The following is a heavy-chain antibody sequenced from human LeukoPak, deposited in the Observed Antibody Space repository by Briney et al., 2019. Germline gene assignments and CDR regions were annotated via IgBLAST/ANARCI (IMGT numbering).Heavy chain of an antibody. J-gene: IGHJ4*02. V-gene: IGHV3-33*01. CDR3: AREDLGYCSSTSCYYDY. CDR2: IWYDGSNK. D-gene: IGHD2-2*01. CDR1: GFTFSSYG. Sequence: GGSLRLSCAASGFTFSSYGMHWVRQAPGKGLEWVAVIWYDGSNKYYADSVKGRFAISRDNSKNTLCLQMNSLRAEDTAVYYCAREDLGYCSSTSCYYDYWGQGTLVTVSS.